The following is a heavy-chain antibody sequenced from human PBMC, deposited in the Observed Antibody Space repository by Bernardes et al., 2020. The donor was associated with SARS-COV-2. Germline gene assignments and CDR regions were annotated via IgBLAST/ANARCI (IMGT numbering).Heavy chain of an antibody. Sequence: GGSLLLSCVASGSTFRDPYMDWVRQDPGPGLEWVGRIANKRNSYATQYAASVTGRFTISRDDSKNSLYLQMNSLKPEDTAVYSCTRGYSGVEIYAFDIWGRGTMVTVAS. J-gene: IGHJ3*02. CDR3: TRGYSGVEIYAFDI. CDR1: GSTFRDPY. D-gene: IGHD5-12*01. CDR2: IANKRNSYAT. V-gene: IGHV3-72*01.